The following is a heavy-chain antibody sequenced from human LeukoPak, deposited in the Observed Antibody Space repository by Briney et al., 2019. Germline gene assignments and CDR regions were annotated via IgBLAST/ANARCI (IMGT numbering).Heavy chain of an antibody. CDR3: VKHGSGLSFDY. J-gene: IGHJ4*02. D-gene: IGHD6-19*01. CDR2: IQNTGGT. Sequence: PSETLSLTCTVSSASISSYYWGWIRQSPGKGLEWIGYIQNTGGTNYNPSLKSRVSISKDTSKNQFSLQVRSVTAADTAVYYCVKHGSGLSFDYWGQGTLVTVSS. CDR1: SASISSYY. V-gene: IGHV4-59*01.